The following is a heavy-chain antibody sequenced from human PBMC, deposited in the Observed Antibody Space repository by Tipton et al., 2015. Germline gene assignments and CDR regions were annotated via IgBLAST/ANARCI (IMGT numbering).Heavy chain of an antibody. CDR2: IKNDGSNK. D-gene: IGHD5-18*01. CDR1: GLTFSTYW. CDR3: ARDVNGGYFDI. Sequence: GSLRLSCAASGLTFSTYWMSWVRQTPGKGLEWVGQIKNDGSNKYYLDSMEGRFTISRDNAKNSLFLQMNTLRAEDTAVYYCARDVNGGYFDIWGQGTTVTVSP. J-gene: IGHJ3*02. V-gene: IGHV3-7*01.